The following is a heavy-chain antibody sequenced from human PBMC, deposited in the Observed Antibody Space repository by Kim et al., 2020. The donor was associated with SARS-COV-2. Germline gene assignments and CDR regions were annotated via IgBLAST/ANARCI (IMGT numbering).Heavy chain of an antibody. V-gene: IGHV4-59*08. Sequence: SETLSLTCTVSGGSIRSYYWSWIRQPPGKGLEWIGYIYYSGSTKYNPSLKSRVTISVDTSKNQFSLKLSSVTAADTAVYYCARHPGSTLFGVVIIPAWF. CDR1: GGSIRSYY. CDR3: ARHPGSTLFGVVIIPAWF. J-gene: IGHJ5*01. D-gene: IGHD3-3*01. CDR2: IYYSGST.